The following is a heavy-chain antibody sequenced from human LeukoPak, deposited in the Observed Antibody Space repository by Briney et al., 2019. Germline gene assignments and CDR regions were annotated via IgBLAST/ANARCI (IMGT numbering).Heavy chain of an antibody. V-gene: IGHV3-11*04. J-gene: IGHJ6*03. CDR1: GFTFSDYY. Sequence: PGGSLRLSCAASGFTFSDYYMSWIRQAPGKGLEWVSYIGNSGSIIYYADSVKGRFTISRDNAKNSLWLQMNNLRAEDTAIYYCARGPGYMDVWGLGTTVIVSS. CDR2: IGNSGSII. CDR3: ARGPGYMDV.